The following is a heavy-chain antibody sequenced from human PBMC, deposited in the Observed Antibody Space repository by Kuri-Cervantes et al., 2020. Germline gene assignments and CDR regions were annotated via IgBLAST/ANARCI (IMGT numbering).Heavy chain of an antibody. J-gene: IGHJ3*02. CDR1: GGSFSGYY. Sequence: SETLSLTCAVYGGSFSGYYWSWIRQPPGKGLEWIGEINHSGSTNYNPSLKSRVTISVDKFKNQFSLKLSSVTAADTAVYYCARNYGDCPHDAFDIRGQGTMVTVSS. V-gene: IGHV4-34*01. D-gene: IGHD4-17*01. CDR2: INHSGST. CDR3: ARNYGDCPHDAFDI.